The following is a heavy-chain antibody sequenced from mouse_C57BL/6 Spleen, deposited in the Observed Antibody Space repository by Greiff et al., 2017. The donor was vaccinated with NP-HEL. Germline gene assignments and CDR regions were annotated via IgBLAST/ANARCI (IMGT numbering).Heavy chain of an antibody. CDR1: GFTFSSYT. Sequence: EVRLVESGGGLVKPGGSLKLSCAASGFTFSSYTMSWVRQTPEKRLEWVATISGGGGNTYYPDSVKGRFTISRDNAKNTLYLQMSSLRSEDTALYYGARQKDYDRGDWYFDVWGTGTTVTVSS. J-gene: IGHJ1*03. CDR3: ARQKDYDRGDWYFDV. CDR2: ISGGGGNT. D-gene: IGHD2-4*01. V-gene: IGHV5-9*01.